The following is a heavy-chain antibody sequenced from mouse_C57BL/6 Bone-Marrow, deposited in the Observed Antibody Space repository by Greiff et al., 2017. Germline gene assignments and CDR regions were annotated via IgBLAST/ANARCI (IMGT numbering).Heavy chain of an antibody. CDR2: ISDGGSYT. CDR1: GFPFSSYA. Sequence: EVKLVESGGGLVKPGGSLKLSCAASGFPFSSYAMSWVRQTPEKRLEWVATISDGGSYTYYPDNVKGRFTIARDNAKNNLYLQMSTLKSEDTAIYYCARVHYSDADFDYWGQGTTLTVSA. V-gene: IGHV5-4*03. CDR3: ARVHYSDADFDY. J-gene: IGHJ2*01. D-gene: IGHD2-12*01.